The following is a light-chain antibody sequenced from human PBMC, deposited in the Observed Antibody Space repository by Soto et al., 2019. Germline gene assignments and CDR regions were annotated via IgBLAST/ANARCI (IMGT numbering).Light chain of an antibody. CDR3: CSYAESNTLI. Sequence: QSVLTQPASVSESPGQSITISCTGTSSDVGSYNIVSWYQQHPGKAPKLMIYEGSKRPSGVSNRFSGSKSGNTASLTVSGLQAEDEADYYCCSYAESNTLIFGGGTKVTVL. CDR1: SSDVGSYNI. CDR2: EGS. V-gene: IGLV2-23*01. J-gene: IGLJ2*01.